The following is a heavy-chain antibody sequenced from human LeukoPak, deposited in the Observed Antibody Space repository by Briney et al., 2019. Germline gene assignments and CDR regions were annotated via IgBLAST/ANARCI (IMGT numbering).Heavy chain of an antibody. CDR1: GGSISSYY. Sequence: SETLSLTCTVSGGSISSYYWSWIRQPPGKGLEWIGYIYYSGSTNYNPSLKSRVTISVDTSKNQFSLKLSSVTAADTAVYYCARETGSYRLVRYYYYYMDVWGKGTTVTVSS. V-gene: IGHV4-59*01. CDR2: IYYSGST. CDR3: ARETGSYRLVRYYYYYMDV. D-gene: IGHD1-14*01. J-gene: IGHJ6*03.